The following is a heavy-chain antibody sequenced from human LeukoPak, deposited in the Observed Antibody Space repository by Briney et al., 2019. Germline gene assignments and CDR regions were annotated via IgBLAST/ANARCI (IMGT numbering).Heavy chain of an antibody. CDR2: ISGSGGST. CDR3: ARDEVPYYDFWSGYFYYFDY. D-gene: IGHD3-3*01. J-gene: IGHJ4*02. V-gene: IGHV3-23*01. Sequence: LSCESYAMSWVRQAPGKGLEWVSAISGSGGSTYYADSVKGRFTISRDNSKNTLYLQMNSLRAEDTAVYYCARDEVPYYDFWSGYFYYFDYWGQGTLVTVSS. CDR1: LSCESYA.